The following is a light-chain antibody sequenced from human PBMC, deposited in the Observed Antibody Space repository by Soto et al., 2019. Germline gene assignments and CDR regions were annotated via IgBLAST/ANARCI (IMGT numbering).Light chain of an antibody. J-gene: IGLJ1*01. Sequence: QSALTQPRSVSGSPGQSVTISCTGTSSDVGGYNHVSWYQQHPGEAPKLMIYDVSKRPSGVPDRFSGSKSGNRASLTISGLQAEDEADYYCCSYAGSYSYVLGTGTKVTVL. V-gene: IGLV2-11*01. CDR3: CSYAGSYSYV. CDR1: SSDVGGYNH. CDR2: DVS.